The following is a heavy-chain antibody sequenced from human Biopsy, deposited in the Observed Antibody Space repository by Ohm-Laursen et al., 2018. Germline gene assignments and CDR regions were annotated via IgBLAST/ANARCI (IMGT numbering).Heavy chain of an antibody. J-gene: IGHJ3*01. D-gene: IGHD2/OR15-2a*01. V-gene: IGHV1-69*13. Sequence: VKISCKASGVTFDTYAFGWVRQAPGQGLEWMGGRIPYFNTIWYAQNFQDRVVITAERSARTTDMQLSGLRPDDTAVYYCVGGQRGPPIGVTVPGDAFDLWGPGTMVTVSP. CDR3: VGGQRGPPIGVTVPGDAFDL. CDR1: GVTFDTYA. CDR2: RIPYFNTI.